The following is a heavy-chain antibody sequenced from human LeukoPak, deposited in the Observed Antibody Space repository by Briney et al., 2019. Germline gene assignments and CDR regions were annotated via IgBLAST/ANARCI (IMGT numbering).Heavy chain of an antibody. D-gene: IGHD3-22*01. Sequence: SETLSLTCTVSGGSISSYYWTWIRQPPGKGLEWIGYIYYSGSTNYNPSLKSRVTISVDTSKNQFSLKLNSVTAADTAVYYCARGRFTITMIVFSLEPDPVDYWGQGTLVTVSS. CDR3: ARGRFTITMIVFSLEPDPVDY. CDR1: GGSISSYY. CDR2: IYYSGST. J-gene: IGHJ4*02. V-gene: IGHV4-59*01.